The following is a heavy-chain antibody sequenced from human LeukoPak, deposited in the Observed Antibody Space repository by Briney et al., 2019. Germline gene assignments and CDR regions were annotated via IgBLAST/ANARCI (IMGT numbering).Heavy chain of an antibody. CDR3: ARSLRIRSQTFDP. CDR2: LSYDGSDT. Sequence: PGGSLRLSCAASGFTFSSYVMHWVRQAPGKGLEWVALLSYDGSDTYYADSVKGRFTISRDNSKNTLFLQMSSLRAEDTAVYYCARSLRIRSQTFDPWGQGTLVTVSS. V-gene: IGHV3-30*04. J-gene: IGHJ5*02. D-gene: IGHD3-16*01. CDR1: GFTFSSYV.